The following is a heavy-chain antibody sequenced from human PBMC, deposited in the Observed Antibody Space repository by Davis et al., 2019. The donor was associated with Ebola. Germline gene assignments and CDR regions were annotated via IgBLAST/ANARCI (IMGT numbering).Heavy chain of an antibody. V-gene: IGHV3-74*01. CDR1: GFTFSSYW. D-gene: IGHD6-19*01. Sequence: GESLKISCAASGFTFSSYWMHWVRQAPGKGLVWVSRINSDGSSTSYADSVKGRFTISRDNSKNTLYLQMNSLRAEDTAVYYCASVVKPSSGHPFYYYYGMDVWGQGTTVTVSS. CDR2: INSDGSST. CDR3: ASVVKPSSGHPFYYYYGMDV. J-gene: IGHJ6*02.